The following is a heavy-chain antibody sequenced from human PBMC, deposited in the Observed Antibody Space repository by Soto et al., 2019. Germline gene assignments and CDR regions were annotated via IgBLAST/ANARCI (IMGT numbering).Heavy chain of an antibody. CDR3: ASLGYCSSTSCYGDFDY. Sequence: ASVKVSCKASGYTFTSYGISWVRQAPGQGLEWMGWISAYNGNTNYAQKLQGRVTMTTDPSTSTAYMELRSLRSDDTAVYYCASLGYCSSTSCYGDFDYWGQGTLVTVSS. D-gene: IGHD2-2*01. V-gene: IGHV1-18*01. CDR2: ISAYNGNT. CDR1: GYTFTSYG. J-gene: IGHJ4*02.